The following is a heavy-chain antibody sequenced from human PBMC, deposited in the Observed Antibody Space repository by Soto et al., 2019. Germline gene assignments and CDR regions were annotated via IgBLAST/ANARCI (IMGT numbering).Heavy chain of an antibody. CDR1: GFTFSSYG. Sequence: PGGSLRLSCAASGFTFSSYGMHWVRQAPGKGLEWVAVISYDGSNKYYADSVKGRFTISRDNSKNTLYLQMNSLRAEDTAVYYCAKDKQSSGWYESVYYYYYGMDVWGQGTTVTVSS. CDR3: AKDKQSSGWYESVYYYYYGMDV. CDR2: ISYDGSNK. J-gene: IGHJ6*02. D-gene: IGHD6-19*01. V-gene: IGHV3-30*18.